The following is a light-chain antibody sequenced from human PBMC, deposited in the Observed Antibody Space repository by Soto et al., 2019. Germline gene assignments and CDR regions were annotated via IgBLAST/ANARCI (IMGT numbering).Light chain of an antibody. V-gene: IGKV1-5*01. Sequence: DIQMTQSPSTLSASVGDRVTITCRASQSISSWLAWYQQKPGKASKLLIYDASSLESGVTSRFSGSGSGTEFTLTISSLQPDDFATYYCQQYNSYSFGQGTKVDIK. CDR3: QQYNSYS. J-gene: IGKJ1*01. CDR2: DAS. CDR1: QSISSW.